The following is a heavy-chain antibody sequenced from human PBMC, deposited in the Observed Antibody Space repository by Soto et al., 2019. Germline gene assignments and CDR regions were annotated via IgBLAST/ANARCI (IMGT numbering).Heavy chain of an antibody. CDR3: AKRHRLDYFIWGSYRYFDY. CDR1: GFTFSRYA. V-gene: IGHV3-23*01. D-gene: IGHD3-16*02. Sequence: EVQLLESGGGLVQPGGSLRLSCAASGFTFSRYAMSWVRQAPGKGLEWVSAISGSGGSTYYADSVKGQFTISRDNSKNTLYLQMNSMRADDTGVYYCAKRHRLDYFIWGSYRYFDYWGHVSLVTVSS. CDR2: ISGSGGST. J-gene: IGHJ4*01.